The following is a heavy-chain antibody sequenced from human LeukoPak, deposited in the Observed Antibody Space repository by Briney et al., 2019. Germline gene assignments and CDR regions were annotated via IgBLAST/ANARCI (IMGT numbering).Heavy chain of an antibody. D-gene: IGHD6-13*01. Sequence: ASVKVSCKASGYTFTGYYMHWVRQAPRQGLEWMGRINPNSGGTNYAQKFQGRVTMTRDTSISTAYMELSRLRSDDTAVYYCARVSSSSWYGVYYFDYWGQGTLVTVSS. V-gene: IGHV1-2*06. J-gene: IGHJ4*02. CDR2: INPNSGGT. CDR1: GYTFTGYY. CDR3: ARVSSSSWYGVYYFDY.